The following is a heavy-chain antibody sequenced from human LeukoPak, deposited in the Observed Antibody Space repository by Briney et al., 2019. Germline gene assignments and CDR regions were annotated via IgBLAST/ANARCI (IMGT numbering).Heavy chain of an antibody. Sequence: PGRSLRLSCAASGFTFSSYAMPWVRQAPGKGLEWVAVISYDGSNKYYADSVKGRFTISRDNSKNTLYLQMNSLRAEDTAVYYCARVPSSPSIAFDIWGQGTMVTVSS. CDR2: ISYDGSNK. D-gene: IGHD3-9*01. CDR1: GFTFSSYA. CDR3: ARVPSSPSIAFDI. V-gene: IGHV3-30-3*01. J-gene: IGHJ3*02.